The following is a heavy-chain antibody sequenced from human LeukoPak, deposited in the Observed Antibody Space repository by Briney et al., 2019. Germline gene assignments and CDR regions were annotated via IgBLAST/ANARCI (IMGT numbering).Heavy chain of an antibody. D-gene: IGHD3-10*01. V-gene: IGHV4-61*02. CDR3: ARDAKYYFGSRTYFFFEY. CDR1: GGSISSGSYY. J-gene: IGHJ4*02. Sequence: PSETLSLTCTVSGGSISSGSYYWSWIRQPAGKGLEWIGRIYTSGSTNYNPSLKSRVTMSIDTSKNQFSLELSSVTAADTAIYYCARDAKYYFGSRTYFFFEYWGQGTLLTVSS. CDR2: IYTSGST.